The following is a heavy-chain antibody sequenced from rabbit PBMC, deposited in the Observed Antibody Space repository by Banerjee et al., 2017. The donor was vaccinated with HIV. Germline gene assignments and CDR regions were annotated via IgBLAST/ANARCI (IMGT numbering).Heavy chain of an antibody. Sequence: QEQLVESGGGLVQPEGSLTLTCKASGFTLSSSDYMCWVRQAPGKGLEWIGCIVAGSSGTTYYASWAKGRFTISKTSSTTVTLQMTSLTAADTATYFCARLDVADAYFDLWGPGTLVTDS. D-gene: IGHD2-1*01. J-gene: IGHJ4*01. V-gene: IGHV1S45*01. CDR1: GFTLSSSDY. CDR2: IVAGSSGTT. CDR3: ARLDVADAYFDL.